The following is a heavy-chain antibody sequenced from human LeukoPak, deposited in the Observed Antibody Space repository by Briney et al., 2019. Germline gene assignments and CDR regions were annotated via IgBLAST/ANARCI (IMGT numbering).Heavy chain of an antibody. CDR3: ARHRYSGSLPNYFDS. CDR1: GFKFDDYA. V-gene: IGHV3-20*04. D-gene: IGHD1-26*01. Sequence: PGGSLRLSCAASGFKFDDYAMSWVRQTPGKGLEWVSSINWSGDGTAYADSVKGRFTISRDYAKNSLYLQMNSLRVEDTAFYYCARHRYSGSLPNYFDSWGQGTLVTVSS. CDR2: INWSGDGT. J-gene: IGHJ4*02.